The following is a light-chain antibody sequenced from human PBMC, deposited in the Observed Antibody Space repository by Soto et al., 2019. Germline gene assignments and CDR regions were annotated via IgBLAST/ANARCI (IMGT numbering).Light chain of an antibody. CDR3: SSYTSSRGV. J-gene: IGLJ1*01. Sequence: QSVLTQPASVSGSPGQSITISCTGTSSDVGGYNYVSWYQQHPGKAPKLMIYDVSNRPSGVSNRFSGSKSGNTASLTISGLQAEDEADYYCSSYTSSRGVLGTGTKVTV. CDR2: DVS. V-gene: IGLV2-14*01. CDR1: SSDVGGYNY.